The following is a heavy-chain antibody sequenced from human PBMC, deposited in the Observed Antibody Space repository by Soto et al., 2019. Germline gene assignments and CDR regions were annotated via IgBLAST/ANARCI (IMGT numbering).Heavy chain of an antibody. Sequence: QITLKESGPTLVKPTQTLTLTCTFSGFSLSTSGVDVGWIRQPPGKALEWLALIYWDDDKRYSPSLKRRLTITMDASKNQVVLTMNNMDPLDTATYYCAHRRPYSNSPEYFFDYWGQGTLVTVSS. CDR1: GFSLSTSGVD. V-gene: IGHV2-5*02. CDR3: AHRRPYSNSPEYFFDY. D-gene: IGHD6-6*01. CDR2: IYWDDDK. J-gene: IGHJ4*02.